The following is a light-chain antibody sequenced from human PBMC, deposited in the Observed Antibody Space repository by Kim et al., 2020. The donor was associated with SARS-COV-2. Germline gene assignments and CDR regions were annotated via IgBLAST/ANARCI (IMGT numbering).Light chain of an antibody. Sequence: QSALTQPASVSGSPGQSIAISCTGTSSDIGSYNLVSWYQQHPGRAPKLMIYAGTERPSGVSDRFSGSKSGYTASLTISGLQAEDEANYFCSSYAGSHTYIFGPGPKVTVL. J-gene: IGLJ1*01. CDR1: SSDIGSYNL. CDR2: AGT. V-gene: IGLV2-23*01. CDR3: SSYAGSHTYI.